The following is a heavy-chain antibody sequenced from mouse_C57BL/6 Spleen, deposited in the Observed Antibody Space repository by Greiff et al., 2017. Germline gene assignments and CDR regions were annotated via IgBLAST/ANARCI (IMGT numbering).Heavy chain of an antibody. D-gene: IGHD1-1*01. CDR2: ISDGGSYT. CDR1: GFTFSSYA. V-gene: IGHV5-4*01. J-gene: IGHJ1*03. Sequence: EVMLVESGGGLVKPGGSLKLSCAASGFTFSSYAMSWVRQTPEKRLEWVATISDGGSYTYYPDNVKGRFTISRDNAKNNLYLQMSHLKSEDTAMYYCARERVVEDYYWYFGVWGTGTTVTVSS. CDR3: ARERVVEDYYWYFGV.